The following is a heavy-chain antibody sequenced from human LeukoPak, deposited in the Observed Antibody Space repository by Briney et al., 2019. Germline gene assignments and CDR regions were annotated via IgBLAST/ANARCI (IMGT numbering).Heavy chain of an antibody. CDR3: AKSNSDYLVYFDY. CDR2: ISGSGGST. V-gene: IGHV3-23*01. Sequence: GGSLRLSCAASGFTFSSYWMNWARQAPGKGLEWVSAISGSGGSTYYADSVKGRFTISRDNSKNTLYLQMNSLRAEDTAVYYCAKSNSDYLVYFDYWGQGTLVTVSS. D-gene: IGHD5-12*01. J-gene: IGHJ4*02. CDR1: GFTFSSYW.